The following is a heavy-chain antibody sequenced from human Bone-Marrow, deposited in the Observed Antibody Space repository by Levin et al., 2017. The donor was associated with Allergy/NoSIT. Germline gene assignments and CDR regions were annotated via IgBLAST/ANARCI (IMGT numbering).Heavy chain of an antibody. CDR1: GFTFSSYA. D-gene: IGHD3-16*01. CDR3: ARRFGY. Sequence: GESLKISCAASGFTFSSYAMHWVRQAPGKGLEWVAVISYDGSNKYYADSVKGRFTISRDNSKNTLYLQMNSLRAEDTAVYYCARRFGYWGQGTLVTVSS. V-gene: IGHV3-30-3*01. J-gene: IGHJ4*02. CDR2: ISYDGSNK.